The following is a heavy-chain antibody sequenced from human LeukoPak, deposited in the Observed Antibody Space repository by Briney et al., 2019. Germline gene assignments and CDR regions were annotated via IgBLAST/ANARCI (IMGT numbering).Heavy chain of an antibody. CDR3: AELGITMIGGV. CDR2: IYSGGFT. CDR1: GLTFSSYA. D-gene: IGHD3-10*02. J-gene: IGHJ6*04. Sequence: GGSLRLSCAASGLTFSSYAMSWVRQAPGKGLEWVSVIYSGGFTYYADSVKGRFTISRDNAKNSLYLQMNSLRAEDTAVYYCAELGITMIGGVWGKGTTVTVSS. V-gene: IGHV3-23*03.